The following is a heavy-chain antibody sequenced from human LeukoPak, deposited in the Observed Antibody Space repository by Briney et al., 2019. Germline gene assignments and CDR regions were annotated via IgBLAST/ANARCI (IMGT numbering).Heavy chain of an antibody. CDR1: GFSFGDYS. D-gene: IGHD3-22*01. J-gene: IGHJ4*02. Sequence: GGSLRLSRTSSGFSFGDYSMTCVRQAPGKRLEWVSSISNSSPNIYYADSVKGRFTISRDSAKDSLFLQMNSLRAEDTAVYYCARALHDSSGYYFDYWGQGTRVTVSS. CDR2: ISNSSPNI. V-gene: IGHV3-21*01. CDR3: ARALHDSSGYYFDY.